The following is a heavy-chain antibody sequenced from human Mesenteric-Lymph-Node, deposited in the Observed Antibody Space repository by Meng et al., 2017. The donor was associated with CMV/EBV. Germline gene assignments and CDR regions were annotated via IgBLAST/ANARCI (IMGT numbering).Heavy chain of an antibody. D-gene: IGHD3-3*01. CDR2: IYRGGTP. CDR1: GFTVSSNY. Sequence: SVEASGFTVSSNYMSWVRQALGKWLEWVPVIYRGGTPYYADSVKGRFTISRDNSKNTLYLQMSNRRAEDTAVYYWARVIWYDDHFDLWGRGTLVTVSS. V-gene: IGHV3-53*01. J-gene: IGHJ2*01. CDR3: ARVIWYDDHFDL.